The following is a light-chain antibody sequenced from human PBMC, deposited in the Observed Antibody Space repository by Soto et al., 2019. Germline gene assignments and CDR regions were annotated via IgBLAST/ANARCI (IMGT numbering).Light chain of an antibody. J-gene: IGKJ4*01. Sequence: IVMTQSPATLSVSPGERATLSCRAGQTIYSNVAWYQQRPGQAPRLLIYRASTRATGVPARFSGSGSGTEFTLTISSLQSEDVAVYYCQQFHRWPVTFGGGAKVEI. CDR1: QTIYSN. V-gene: IGKV3-15*01. CDR3: QQFHRWPVT. CDR2: RAS.